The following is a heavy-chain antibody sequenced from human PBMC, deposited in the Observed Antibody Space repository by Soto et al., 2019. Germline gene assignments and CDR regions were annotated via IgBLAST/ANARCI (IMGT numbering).Heavy chain of an antibody. J-gene: IGHJ4*02. CDR3: ARARSSSGWYPTYFDY. CDR1: GYTFTSYG. D-gene: IGHD6-19*01. Sequence: GASVKVSCKASGYTFTSYGISWVRQAPGQGLEWMGWISAYNGNTNYAQKLQGRVTMTTDTSTSTAYMELRSLRSDDTAVYYCARARSSSGWYPTYFDYWGQGILVTVSS. CDR2: ISAYNGNT. V-gene: IGHV1-18*04.